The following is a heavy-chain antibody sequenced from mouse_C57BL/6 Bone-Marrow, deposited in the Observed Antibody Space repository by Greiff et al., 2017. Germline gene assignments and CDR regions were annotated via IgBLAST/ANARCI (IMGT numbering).Heavy chain of an antibody. J-gene: IGHJ3*01. V-gene: IGHV2-5*01. CDR2: IWRGGST. D-gene: IGHD2-4*01. Sequence: VKLQESGPGLVQPSQSLSITCTVSGFSLTSYGVHWVRQSPGKGLEWLGVIWRGGSTDYNAAFMSRLSITKDNSKSQVFFKMNSLQANDTAIYYGASYLVYDYGAWFAYWGQGTLVTVSA. CDR1: GFSLTSYG. CDR3: ASYLVYDYGAWFAY.